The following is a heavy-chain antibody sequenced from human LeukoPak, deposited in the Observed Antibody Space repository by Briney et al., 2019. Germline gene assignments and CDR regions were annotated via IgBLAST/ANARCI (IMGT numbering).Heavy chain of an antibody. CDR3: ARDPSSDSSGFYFDY. Sequence: PSETLSLTCTVSGGSISSGSYYWSWIRQPAGKGLEWIGRIYTSGSTNYNPSLKSRVTISLDTSKNQFSLKLSSVIAADTAVYYCARDPSSDSSGFYFDYWGQGTLVTVSS. D-gene: IGHD3-22*01. J-gene: IGHJ4*02. CDR1: GGSISSGSYY. V-gene: IGHV4-61*02. CDR2: IYTSGST.